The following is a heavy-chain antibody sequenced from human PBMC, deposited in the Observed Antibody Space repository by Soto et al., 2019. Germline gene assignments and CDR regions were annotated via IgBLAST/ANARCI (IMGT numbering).Heavy chain of an antibody. CDR1: GGAINSTVYY. Sequence: SETRSLTCTVSGGAINSTVYYWVWIRQPPGKGLEWIGSSNYGGPTYYSPSLQSRVTISLDTSRNQFSLNLTSVTAADTAVYYCARCGLDYGMDVWGQGTTVTVSS. CDR2: SNYGGPT. D-gene: IGHD3-16*01. J-gene: IGHJ6*02. CDR3: ARCGLDYGMDV. V-gene: IGHV4-39*07.